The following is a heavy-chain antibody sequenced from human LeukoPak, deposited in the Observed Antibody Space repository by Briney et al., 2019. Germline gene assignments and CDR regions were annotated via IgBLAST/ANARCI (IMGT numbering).Heavy chain of an antibody. D-gene: IGHD5-18*01. J-gene: IGHJ4*02. Sequence: PGRSLRLSCAASGFTFSSYGMHWVRQAPGRGLEWVAVISFDGSNKYYADSVRGRFTISRDNSKNTLYLQMNSLRAEDTAVYYWANGYSYGPVWGQGTLVTVSS. CDR2: ISFDGSNK. CDR3: ANGYSYGPV. CDR1: GFTFSSYG. V-gene: IGHV3-30*18.